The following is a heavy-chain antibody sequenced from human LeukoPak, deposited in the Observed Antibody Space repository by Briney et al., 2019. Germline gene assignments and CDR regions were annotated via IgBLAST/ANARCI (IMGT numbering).Heavy chain of an antibody. CDR3: AKDPYSTPLYYFDY. CDR2: ISWNSGSI. CDR1: GFTFDDYA. Sequence: GGSLRLSCAASGFTFDDYAMHWVRQAPGKGLEWVSGISWNSGSIGYADSVKGRFTISRDNAKNSLYLQMDSLRAEDTALYYCAKDPYSTPLYYFDYWGQGTLVTVSS. D-gene: IGHD6-13*01. J-gene: IGHJ4*02. V-gene: IGHV3-9*01.